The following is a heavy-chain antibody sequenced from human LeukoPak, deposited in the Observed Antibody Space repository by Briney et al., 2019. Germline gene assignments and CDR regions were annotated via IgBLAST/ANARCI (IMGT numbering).Heavy chain of an antibody. J-gene: IGHJ4*02. CDR1: GFTFDDYG. V-gene: IGHV3-20*04. D-gene: IGHD4-17*01. CDR3: ARDYYGDSYFDY. CDR2: INWNGVNT. Sequence: GGSLRLSCAASGFTFDDYGMSWVRQAPGKGLEWVSTINWNGVNTVYADSVKGRFTISRDNAKNSLYLQMNSLRAEDTAFYYRARDYYGDSYFDYWGQGTLVTVSS.